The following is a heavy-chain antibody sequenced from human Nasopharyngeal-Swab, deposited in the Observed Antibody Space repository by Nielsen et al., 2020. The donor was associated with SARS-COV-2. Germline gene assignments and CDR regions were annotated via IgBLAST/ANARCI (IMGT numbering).Heavy chain of an antibody. CDR1: GSGFTTYW. CDR2: VYPGDSDT. V-gene: IGHV5-51*01. D-gene: IGHD3-10*01. CDR3: AKTYYYGSGRTIWFDP. J-gene: IGHJ5*02. Sequence: GGSLRLSCKGSGSGFTTYWIAWVRQMPGKGLEYMGIVYPGDSDTRYSPSFQGQVTISADKSISTVYLQWSSLKASDTAMYYCAKTYYYGSGRTIWFDPWGQGTFVTVSS.